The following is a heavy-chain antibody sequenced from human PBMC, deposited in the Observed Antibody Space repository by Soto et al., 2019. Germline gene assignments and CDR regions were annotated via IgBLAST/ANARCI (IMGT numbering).Heavy chain of an antibody. V-gene: IGHV3-48*02. D-gene: IGHD3-22*01. CDR3: ARADYDTSGYYFDY. Sequence: GRSLRLSCAAAGFTCSSYSRNWVSQAQGKGLEWVSYISRSSSSMYYADSVRGRFTISRDNAYNSLYLQMNGLRDEDTAVYYCARADYDTSGYYFDYWGQGALVTVSS. CDR2: ISRSSSSM. CDR1: GFTCSSYS. J-gene: IGHJ4*02.